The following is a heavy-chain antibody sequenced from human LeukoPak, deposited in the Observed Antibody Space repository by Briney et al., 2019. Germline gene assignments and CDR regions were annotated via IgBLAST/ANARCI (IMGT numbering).Heavy chain of an antibody. Sequence: SETLSLTCAVYGESFSGYYWSWIRQPPGKGLEWIGEINHSGSTNYNPSLKSRVTISVDTSKNQFSLKLSSVTAADTAVYYCARAHSIRSVVIISRFDYWGQGTLVTVSS. J-gene: IGHJ4*02. CDR1: GESFSGYY. CDR3: ARAHSIRSVVIISRFDY. D-gene: IGHD3-3*01. CDR2: INHSGST. V-gene: IGHV4-34*01.